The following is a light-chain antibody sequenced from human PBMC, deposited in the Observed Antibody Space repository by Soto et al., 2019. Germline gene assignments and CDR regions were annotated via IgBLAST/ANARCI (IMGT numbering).Light chain of an antibody. V-gene: IGKV3-15*01. CDR2: GAS. Sequence: DIVMTQSPATLSVAPGERVTFSCRASQGVSRKLAWYQHKPGQAPRLLISGASTGATGIPARFSGSGSGTEFTLTISSLQSEDFAVYYCQQYNNWPRGTFGQGTKVDIK. CDR3: QQYNNWPRGT. J-gene: IGKJ1*01. CDR1: QGVSRK.